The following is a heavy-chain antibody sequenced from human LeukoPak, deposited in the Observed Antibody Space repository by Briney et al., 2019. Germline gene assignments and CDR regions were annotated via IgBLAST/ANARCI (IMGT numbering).Heavy chain of an antibody. J-gene: IGHJ3*02. V-gene: IGHV1-8*01. CDR2: MNPNSGNT. CDR3: ASTLGYCSSTNCYLSAFDI. D-gene: IGHD2-2*01. CDR1: GYTFTSYD. Sequence: ASVKVSCKASGYTFTSYDINWVRQATGQGLEWMGWMNPNSGNTGYAQKFQGRVTMTRNTSISTAYMELSSLRSEDTAVYYCASTLGYCSSTNCYLSAFDIWGQGTMVTVSS.